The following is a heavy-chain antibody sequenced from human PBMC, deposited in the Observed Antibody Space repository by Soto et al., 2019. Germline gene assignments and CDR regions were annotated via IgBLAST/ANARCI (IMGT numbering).Heavy chain of an antibody. CDR3: ARESDILTGGLDY. D-gene: IGHD3-9*01. CDR2: ISYDGSNK. Sequence: QVQLVESGGGVVQPGRSLRLSCAASGFTFSSYAMHWVRQAPGKGLEWVAVISYDGSNKYYADSVKGRFTISRDNSKNTLYLQMNSLRAEDTAVYYCARESDILTGGLDYWGQGTLVTVSS. J-gene: IGHJ4*02. V-gene: IGHV3-30-3*01. CDR1: GFTFSSYA.